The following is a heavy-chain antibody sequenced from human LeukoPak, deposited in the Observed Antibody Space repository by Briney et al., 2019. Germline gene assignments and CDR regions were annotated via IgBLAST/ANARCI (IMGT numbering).Heavy chain of an antibody. D-gene: IGHD5-18*01. CDR2: ISGSGSST. CDR3: AKDLSDATMVRSNYYFDY. J-gene: IGHJ4*02. Sequence: PGGSLRLSCAASGFTFSNYAMSRVRQAPGKGLEWVPTISGSGSSTYYADSVKGRFTISRDNSKNTLYLQMNSLRAEDTAEYYCAKDLSDATMVRSNYYFDYWGLGTLVTVSS. V-gene: IGHV3-23*01. CDR1: GFTFSNYA.